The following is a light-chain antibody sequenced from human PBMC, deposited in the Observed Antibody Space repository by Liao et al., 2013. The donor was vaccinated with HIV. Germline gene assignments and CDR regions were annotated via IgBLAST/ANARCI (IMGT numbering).Light chain of an antibody. J-gene: IGLJ2*01. Sequence: SYELTQPLSVSVALGQTAKITCGGNNIGSKDVHWYQQKPGQAPVLVIYRDGSRPSGIPARFSGSNSGNTATLTITRTQAGDEADYYCQVWDSSSDQDVVFGGGTKLTVV. CDR3: QVWDSSSDQDVV. CDR2: RDG. CDR1: NIGSKD. V-gene: IGLV3-9*01.